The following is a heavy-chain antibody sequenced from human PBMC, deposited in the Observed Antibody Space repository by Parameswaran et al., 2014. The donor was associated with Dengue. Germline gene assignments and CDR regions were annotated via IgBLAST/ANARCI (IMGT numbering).Heavy chain of an antibody. CDR2: ISSSSSTI. CDR3: ARAPPIRRVPGQAEVTGKLAFDI. J-gene: IGHJ3*02. V-gene: IGHV3-48*04. D-gene: IGHD1-20*01. Sequence: VRQMPGKGLEWVSYISSSSSTIYYADSVKGRFTISRDNAKNSLYLQMNSLRAEDTAVYYCARAPPIRRVPGQAEVTGKLAFDIWGQGTMVTVSS.